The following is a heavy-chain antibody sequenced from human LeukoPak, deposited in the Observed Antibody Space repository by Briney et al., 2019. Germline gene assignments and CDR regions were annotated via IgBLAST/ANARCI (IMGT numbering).Heavy chain of an antibody. CDR1: GGSISSYY. Sequence: SETLSLTCTVSGGSISSYYWSWIRQPPGKGLEWIGYIYYSGSTNYNPSLKSRVTISVDTSKNQLSLKLSSVTAADTAVHYCARETAVAGLDYWGQGTLVTVSS. CDR2: IYYSGST. CDR3: ARETAVAGLDY. V-gene: IGHV4-59*01. D-gene: IGHD6-19*01. J-gene: IGHJ4*02.